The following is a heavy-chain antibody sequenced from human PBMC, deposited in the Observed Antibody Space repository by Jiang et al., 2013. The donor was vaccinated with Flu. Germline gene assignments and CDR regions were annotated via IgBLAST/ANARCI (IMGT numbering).Heavy chain of an antibody. CDR2: INISSSTI. CDR3: TRDRDWAFDY. Sequence: VQLVESGGGLVQPGGSLRLSCAASGFTFNSYSMNWVRQAPGKGLEWVSYINISSSTIYYADSVKGRFTISRDNAKNSVHLQMNSLRAEDTAVYYCTRDRDWAFDYWGQGTLVTVSS. J-gene: IGHJ4*02. CDR1: GFTFNSYS. D-gene: IGHD3/OR15-3a*01. V-gene: IGHV3-48*01.